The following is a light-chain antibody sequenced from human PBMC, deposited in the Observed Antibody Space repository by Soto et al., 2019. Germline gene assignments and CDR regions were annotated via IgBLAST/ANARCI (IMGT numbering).Light chain of an antibody. V-gene: IGLV6-57*04. J-gene: IGLJ3*02. CDR3: QSFDISTMWV. Sequence: NFMLTQPHSVSESPGKTVTISCTRSSGSIASNSVQWCQLRPGRAPTTVIYEDRQRPSGVPDRFSGSIDSSYNSASLTISGLKPEDEADYYCQSFDISTMWVFGGGTKLTVL. CDR1: SGSIASNS. CDR2: EDR.